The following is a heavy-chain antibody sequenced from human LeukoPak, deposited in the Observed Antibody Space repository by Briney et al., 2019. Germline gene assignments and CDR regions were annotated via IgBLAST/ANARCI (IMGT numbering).Heavy chain of an antibody. CDR1: GYTFTSYG. Sequence: EASVKVSCKASGYTFTSYGISWVRQAPGQGLEWMGWISAYNGNTNYAQKLQGRVTMTTDTSTSTAYMELWSLRSDDTAVYYCARDRPDYGGARIDYWGQGTLVTVSS. CDR2: ISAYNGNT. J-gene: IGHJ4*02. V-gene: IGHV1-18*01. D-gene: IGHD4-23*01. CDR3: ARDRPDYGGARIDY.